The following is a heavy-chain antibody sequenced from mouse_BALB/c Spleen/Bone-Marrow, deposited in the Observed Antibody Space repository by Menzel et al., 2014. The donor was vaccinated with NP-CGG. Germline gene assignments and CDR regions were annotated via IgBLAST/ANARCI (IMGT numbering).Heavy chain of an antibody. J-gene: IGHJ3*01. CDR2: IDPANGNT. CDR1: GFNIKDTY. D-gene: IGHD2-14*01. CDR3: ATYYRYDRRFAY. Sequence: EVHLVESGAELVKPGASVKLSCTASGFNIKDTYMHWVKQRPEQGLEWIGRIDPANGNTKYDPKFQGKATITADTSSNTAYLQRSSLTSEDTAVYYCATYYRYDRRFAYWGQGTLVTVSA. V-gene: IGHV14-3*02.